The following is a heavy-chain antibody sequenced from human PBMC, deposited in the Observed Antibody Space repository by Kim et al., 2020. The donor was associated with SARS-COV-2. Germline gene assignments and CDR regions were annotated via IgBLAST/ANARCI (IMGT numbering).Heavy chain of an antibody. CDR1: GFTFSSYW. V-gene: IGHV3-7*03. Sequence: GGSLRLSCAASGFTFSSYWMSWVRQAPGKGLEWVANIKQDGSEKYYVDSVKGRFTISRDNAKNSLYLQMNSLRAEDTAVYYCARVAYYYDSSGPLDAFDIWGQGTMVTVSS. J-gene: IGHJ3*02. CDR3: ARVAYYYDSSGPLDAFDI. CDR2: IKQDGSEK. D-gene: IGHD3-22*01.